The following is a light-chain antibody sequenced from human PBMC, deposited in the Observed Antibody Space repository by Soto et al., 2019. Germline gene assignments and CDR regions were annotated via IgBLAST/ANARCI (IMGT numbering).Light chain of an antibody. J-gene: IGKJ2*01. CDR3: HQYYSTPYT. CDR2: WAS. CDR1: QSVLYSSNNKNY. Sequence: DIVMTQSPDSLAVSLGERATINCKSSQSVLYSSNNKNYLAWYQQKPGQPPKLLIYWASTRESGVPDRFRGSGSGTDFTLTISSLQAEDVAVYSCHQYYSTPYTFGQGTKLEIK. V-gene: IGKV4-1*01.